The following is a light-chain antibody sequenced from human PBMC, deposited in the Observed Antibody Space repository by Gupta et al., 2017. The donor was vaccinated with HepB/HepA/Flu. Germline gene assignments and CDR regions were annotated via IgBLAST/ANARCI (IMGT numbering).Light chain of an antibody. CDR1: SSDVGRYNY. J-gene: IGLJ2*01. CDR2: DVT. V-gene: IGLV2-14*03. CDR3: STFTTSSTLL. Sequence: QSALTQRAYVSGSPGPWLTIPCTGTSSDVGRYNYVYWYLQPPGKAAKLMIYDVTYRSSGVASRFSGSKSGNTASLTISELQAEDEADYYFSTFTTSSTLLFGGGTKLTVL.